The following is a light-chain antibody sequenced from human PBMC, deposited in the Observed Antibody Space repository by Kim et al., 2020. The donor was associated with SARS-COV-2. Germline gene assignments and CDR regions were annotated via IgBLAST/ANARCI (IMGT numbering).Light chain of an antibody. CDR1: QSVSSSY. Sequence: PGERVPLSCRASQSVSSSYLTWYQQKPGQAPRLLIHGASTRATGIPARFSGSGSGTDFTLTISSLQPEDFAVYYCQQDYNLPYTFGQGTKLEI. CDR2: GAS. J-gene: IGKJ2*01. V-gene: IGKV3D-7*01. CDR3: QQDYNLPYT.